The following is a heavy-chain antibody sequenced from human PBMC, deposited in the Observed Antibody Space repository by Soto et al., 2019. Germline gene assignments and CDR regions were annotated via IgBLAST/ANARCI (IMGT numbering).Heavy chain of an antibody. Sequence: QVQLQESGPGLVKPSQTLSLTCTVSGGSISSGGYYWSWIRQHPGKGLEWIGYIYYSGSTYYNPSLNSRVTISVDTSNHQFSLKLSSVTAADTAGYYCARDSGGDNFDYWGQGTLVTVSS. D-gene: IGHD4-17*01. CDR2: IYYSGST. CDR3: ARDSGGDNFDY. J-gene: IGHJ4*02. CDR1: GGSISSGGYY. V-gene: IGHV4-31*03.